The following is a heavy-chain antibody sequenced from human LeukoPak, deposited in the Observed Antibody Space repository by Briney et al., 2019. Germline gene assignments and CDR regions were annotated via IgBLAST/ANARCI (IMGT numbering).Heavy chain of an antibody. CDR2: INPNSGGT. CDR3: ARGIMGAEGNWFDP. J-gene: IGHJ5*02. D-gene: IGHD1-26*01. V-gene: IGHV1-2*02. Sequence: ASVKVSCKASGYTFTGYYMHWVRQAPGQGLEWMGWINPNSGGTNYAQKFQGRVTMTSDTSISTAYMELSRLRSDDTAVYYCARGIMGAEGNWFDPWGQGTLVTVSS. CDR1: GYTFTGYY.